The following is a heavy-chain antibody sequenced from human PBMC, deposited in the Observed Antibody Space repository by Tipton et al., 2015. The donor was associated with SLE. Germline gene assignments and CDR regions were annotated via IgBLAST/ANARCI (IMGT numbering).Heavy chain of an antibody. J-gene: IGHJ4*02. D-gene: IGHD3-10*01. CDR2: IYYSGST. Sequence: TLSLTCTVSGGSVSSGSYYWSWIRQPPGKGLEWIGYIYYSGSTNYNPSLKSRVTISIDTSKNQFSLKLSSVTAADTAVYYCARGSGVSVRRFDSWGQGILVTVSS. CDR1: GGSVSSGSYY. CDR3: ARGSGVSVRRFDS. V-gene: IGHV4-61*01.